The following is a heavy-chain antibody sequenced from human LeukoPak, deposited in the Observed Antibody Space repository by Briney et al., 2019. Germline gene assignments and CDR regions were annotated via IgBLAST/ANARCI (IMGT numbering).Heavy chain of an antibody. J-gene: IGHJ5*01. CDR1: GFTFTAYF. Sequence: GASVKVSCKASGFTFTAYFIHWVRQAPGQGLEWMGWVNPNNGDTNYAQKFQGWVSMTRGTSISTAYMELSRLNFDDTAVYYCTRDSPGTGWFDYWGRGTLVTVSS. D-gene: IGHD1-7*01. V-gene: IGHV1-2*04. CDR2: VNPNNGDT. CDR3: TRDSPGTGWFDY.